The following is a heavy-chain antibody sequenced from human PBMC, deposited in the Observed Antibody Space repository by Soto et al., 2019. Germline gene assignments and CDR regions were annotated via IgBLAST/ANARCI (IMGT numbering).Heavy chain of an antibody. V-gene: IGHV2-5*01. CDR3: AHRLPGPSGYDV. D-gene: IGHD6-13*01. CDR1: GFSLTSGGVG. J-gene: IGHJ6*02. CDR2: IYWNDEQ. Sequence: QITLKESGPTLVKPTQTLTLTCTFSGFSLTSGGVGVGWIRQPPGEALESLALIYWNDEQYYRPSLRNRLTITRDTSKNQVVLTMTNMDPVDTATYYCAHRLPGPSGYDVWGQGTTVTVSS.